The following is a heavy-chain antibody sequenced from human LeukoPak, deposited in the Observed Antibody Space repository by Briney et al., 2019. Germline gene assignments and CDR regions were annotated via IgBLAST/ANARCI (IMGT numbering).Heavy chain of an antibody. Sequence: ASVKVSCKASGYTFSGYYIHRIRQAPGQGLEWMGWINPNNGDTKYAQTFHGRVTMTRDTSIRTAYMELSGLRYDDTALYHCARDSNYYDSTDYLDHWGQGSQIIVSS. J-gene: IGHJ4*02. D-gene: IGHD3-9*01. CDR2: INPNNGDT. V-gene: IGHV1-2*02. CDR1: GYTFSGYY. CDR3: ARDSNYYDSTDYLDH.